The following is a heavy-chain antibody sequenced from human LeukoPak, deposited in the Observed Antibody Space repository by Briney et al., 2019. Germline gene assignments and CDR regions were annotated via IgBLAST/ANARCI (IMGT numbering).Heavy chain of an antibody. Sequence: PSETLSLTCTVSGGSISSYYWSWIRQPPGKGLEWIGYIYYSGSTNYNPSLKSRVTISVDTSKNQFSLKLSSVTAADTAVYYCARPHSSSPYNWFDPWGQGTLVTVSS. CDR2: IYYSGST. J-gene: IGHJ5*02. CDR1: GGSISSYY. D-gene: IGHD6-13*01. CDR3: ARPHSSSPYNWFDP. V-gene: IGHV4-59*08.